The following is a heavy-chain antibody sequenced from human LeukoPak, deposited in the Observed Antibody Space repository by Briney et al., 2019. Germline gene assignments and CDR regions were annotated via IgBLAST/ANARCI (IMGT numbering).Heavy chain of an antibody. Sequence: SEALSLTCTVSGDSLSSYYGSWIRHTPGKGLEWIGYIYYIGSANYNPSLLSRVTITVDTSKNQFSLKLSSVTAADAAIYYCARDYAFDIWGQGTMVTVSS. CDR1: GDSLSSYY. CDR3: ARDYAFDI. CDR2: IYYIGSA. V-gene: IGHV4-59*01. J-gene: IGHJ3*02.